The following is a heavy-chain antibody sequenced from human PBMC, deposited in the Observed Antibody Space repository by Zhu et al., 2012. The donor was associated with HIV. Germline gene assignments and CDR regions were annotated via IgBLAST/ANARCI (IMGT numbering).Heavy chain of an antibody. CDR3: AGSLGELSLSAGFDY. J-gene: IGHJ4*02. CDR1: GDSIIRSTHR. Sequence: QVQLQESGPGLVRPSKTLSLTCTVSGDSIIRSTHRWGWVRQSPGNGLEWIGNIYYSGATYYGPSLKSRVTISVDPSKNQFSLKLNSVTAADTAVYYCAGSLGELSLSAGFDYWGQGTLVTVSS. V-gene: IGHV4-39*07. CDR2: IYYSGAT. D-gene: IGHD3-16*02.